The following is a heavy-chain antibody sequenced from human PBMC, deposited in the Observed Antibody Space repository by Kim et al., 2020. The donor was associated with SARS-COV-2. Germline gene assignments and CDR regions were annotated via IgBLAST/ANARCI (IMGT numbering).Heavy chain of an antibody. V-gene: IGHV4-4*07. J-gene: IGHJ6*02. CDR3: ARVVGYYYGMDV. Sequence: NYNPPRKGRVTMSVDTSNNQFSLKLSSVTAADTAVYYCARVVGYYYGMDVWGQGTTVTVSS. D-gene: IGHD2-21*01.